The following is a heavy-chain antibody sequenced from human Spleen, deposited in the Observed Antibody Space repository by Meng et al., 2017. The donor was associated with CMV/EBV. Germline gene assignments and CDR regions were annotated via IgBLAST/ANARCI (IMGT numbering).Heavy chain of an antibody. CDR2: IYYSGST. J-gene: IGHJ4*02. CDR1: GGSISSYY. D-gene: IGHD6-13*01. V-gene: IGHV4-59*12. Sequence: SETLSLTCTVSGGSISSYYWSWIRQPPGKGLEWIGYIYYSGSTNYNPSLKSRVTISVDTSKNQFSLKLSSVTAADTAVYYCARARSLGYWGQGALVTVSS. CDR3: ARARSLGY.